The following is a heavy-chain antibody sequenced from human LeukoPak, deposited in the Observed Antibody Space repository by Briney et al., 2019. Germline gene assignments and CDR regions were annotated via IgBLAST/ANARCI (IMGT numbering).Heavy chain of an antibody. CDR1: GYTFTGYY. CDR3: ARVPVFYYDSSGYYSGHDAFDI. CDR2: INPNSGGT. J-gene: IGHJ3*02. Sequence: GASVKVSCKASGYTFTGYYMHWVRQAPGQGLEWMGWINPNSGGTNYAQKFQGRVTMTRDTSISTAYMELSRLRSDDTAVYYCARVPVFYYDSSGYYSGHDAFDIWGQGTMVTVSS. D-gene: IGHD3-22*01. V-gene: IGHV1-2*02.